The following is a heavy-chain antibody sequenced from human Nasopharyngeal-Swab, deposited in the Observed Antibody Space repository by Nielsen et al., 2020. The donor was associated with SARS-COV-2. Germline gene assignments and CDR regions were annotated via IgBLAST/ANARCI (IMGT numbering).Heavy chain of an antibody. J-gene: IGHJ4*02. Sequence: SETLSLTCTVSGGSISSSSYYWGWIRQPPGKGLEWIGSIYYSGSTNYNPSLKSRGTISVDTSKSQFSLKLSSVTAADTAVYYCARGVGELYYFDYWGQGTLVTVSS. CDR1: GGSISSSSYY. D-gene: IGHD3-16*01. V-gene: IGHV4-39*07. CDR2: IYYSGST. CDR3: ARGVGELYYFDY.